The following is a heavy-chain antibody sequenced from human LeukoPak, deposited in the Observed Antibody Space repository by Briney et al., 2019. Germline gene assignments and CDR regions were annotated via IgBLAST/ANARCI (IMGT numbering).Heavy chain of an antibody. CDR1: GFTFSSYA. J-gene: IGHJ4*02. Sequence: GGSLRLSCAASGFTFSSYAMHWVRQAPGKGLEWVAVISYDGSNKYYADSVKGRFTISRDNSKNTLYLQMNSLRAEDTAVYYCARSSMIVVVINYFGYWGQGTLVTVSS. V-gene: IGHV3-30-3*01. CDR3: ARSSMIVVVINYFGY. CDR2: ISYDGSNK. D-gene: IGHD3-22*01.